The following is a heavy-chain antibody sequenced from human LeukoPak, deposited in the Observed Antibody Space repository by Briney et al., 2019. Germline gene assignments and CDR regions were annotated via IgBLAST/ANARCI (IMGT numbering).Heavy chain of an antibody. Sequence: GGSLRLSCAASGFTFSSYAMSWVRQAPGKGLEWVSAISGSGDHTYYADTVKGRFTISRDNSKNTLYLQMNSLRVEDTAVYYCAKVIIAVHGYNLGPIDYWGQGTLVTVSS. J-gene: IGHJ4*02. CDR3: AKVIIAVHGYNLGPIDY. D-gene: IGHD5-24*01. V-gene: IGHV3-23*01. CDR1: GFTFSSYA. CDR2: ISGSGDHT.